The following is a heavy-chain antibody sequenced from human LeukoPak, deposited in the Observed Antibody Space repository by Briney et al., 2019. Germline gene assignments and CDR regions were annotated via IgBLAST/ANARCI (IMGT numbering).Heavy chain of an antibody. CDR2: IYPGDSDS. J-gene: IGHJ6*02. CDR1: GYSFTNYW. D-gene: IGHD5-18*01. V-gene: IGHV5-51*01. Sequence: GESLKISCKGSGYSFTNYWIGWVRQMPGRGLEWMGFIYPGDSDSGYSPSFQGQVTIPADKSISTAYLQWSSLKASDTAIYYCARVKGYSYGNYFYGMDVWGQGTTVTVSS. CDR3: ARVKGYSYGNYFYGMDV.